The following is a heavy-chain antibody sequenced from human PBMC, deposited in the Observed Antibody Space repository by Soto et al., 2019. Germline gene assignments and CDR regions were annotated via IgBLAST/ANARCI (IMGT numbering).Heavy chain of an antibody. Sequence: ASVKVSCKASGFTFSNSDINWVRQASGQGLEWLGWMNPNSGNTGYAQKFQGRVTMTRDPSTNTAYMELSSLRSEDTALYYCARVGFLFCSNTTCLNDYFDLWGQGTLVTVSS. CDR1: GFTFSNSD. D-gene: IGHD2-2*01. J-gene: IGHJ4*02. CDR3: ARVGFLFCSNTTCLNDYFDL. CDR2: MNPNSGNT. V-gene: IGHV1-8*02.